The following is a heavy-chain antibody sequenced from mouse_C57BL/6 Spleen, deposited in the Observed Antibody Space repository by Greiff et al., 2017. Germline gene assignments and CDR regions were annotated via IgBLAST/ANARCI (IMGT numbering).Heavy chain of an antibody. J-gene: IGHJ3*01. V-gene: IGHV5-9-1*02. CDR3: TRTGLSSPWFAY. CDR2: ISSGGDYI. CDR1: GFTFSSYA. Sequence: EVQGVESGEGLVKPGGSLKLSCAASGFTFSSYAMSWVRQTPEKRLEWVAYISSGGDYIYYADTVKGRFTISRVNARNTLYLQMSSLKSDDTAMYYCTRTGLSSPWFAYWGQGTLVTVSA. D-gene: IGHD1-1*01.